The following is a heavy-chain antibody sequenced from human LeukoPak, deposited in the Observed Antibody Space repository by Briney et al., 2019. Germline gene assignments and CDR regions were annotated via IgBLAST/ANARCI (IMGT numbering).Heavy chain of an antibody. CDR1: GNTLRELP. J-gene: IGHJ4*02. CDR3: ATRGSDFWSGFDY. CDR2: FDPENAEI. V-gene: IGHV1-24*01. Sequence: ASVKVSCKLSGNTLRELPIQWVRQAGGKGLEWMAGFDPENAEIVYAQKFQGRVTMTEDTSTDTAYMELTSLTSDDTALYYCATRGSDFWSGFDYWGQGTQVTVSS. D-gene: IGHD3-3*01.